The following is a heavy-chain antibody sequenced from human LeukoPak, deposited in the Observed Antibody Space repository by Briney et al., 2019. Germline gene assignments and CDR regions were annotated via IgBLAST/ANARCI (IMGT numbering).Heavy chain of an antibody. Sequence: GGSLRLSCAASGFTFSNAWMSWVRQAPGKGREWVGRIKSKTDGGTTDYAAPVKGRFTISRDDSKNTLYLQMNSLKTEDTAVYYCTTAHRRYSSSWYYFDYWGQGTLVTVSS. CDR1: GFTFSNAW. J-gene: IGHJ4*02. V-gene: IGHV3-15*01. CDR2: IKSKTDGGTT. D-gene: IGHD6-13*01. CDR3: TTAHRRYSSSWYYFDY.